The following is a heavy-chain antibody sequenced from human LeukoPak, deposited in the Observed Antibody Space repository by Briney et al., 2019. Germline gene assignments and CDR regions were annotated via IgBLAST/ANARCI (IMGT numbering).Heavy chain of an antibody. J-gene: IGHJ6*04. CDR1: GYTFTGYY. CDR2: INPNGGGT. V-gene: IGHV1-2*02. D-gene: IGHD2-2*01. CDR3: ARDQAVPAAIAMDV. Sequence: ASVKVSCKASGYTFTGYYMHWVRQAPGQGVEWMGWINPNGGGTNYAQKFEGRVTMTRDTSISTAYMELSRLRSDDTAVYYCARDQAVPAAIAMDVWGKGTTVTVSS.